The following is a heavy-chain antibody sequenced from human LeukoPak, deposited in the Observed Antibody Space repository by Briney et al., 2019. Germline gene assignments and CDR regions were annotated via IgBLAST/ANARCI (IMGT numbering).Heavy chain of an antibody. CDR2: VSYDGSNK. Sequence: GGCLRLSCAASGFTFSSYAMHWVRQAPGKGLEWVSVVSYDGSNKYYADSVKGRFTISRDNAKNTLYLQMNSLRAEDTAVYYCARVLYDSSGYSLGYFDYWGQGTLVTVSS. CDR3: ARVLYDSSGYSLGYFDY. J-gene: IGHJ4*02. CDR1: GFTFSSYA. V-gene: IGHV3-30-3*01. D-gene: IGHD3-22*01.